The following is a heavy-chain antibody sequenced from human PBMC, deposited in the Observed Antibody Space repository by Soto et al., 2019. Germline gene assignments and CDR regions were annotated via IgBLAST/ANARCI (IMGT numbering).Heavy chain of an antibody. V-gene: IGHV1-69*02. Sequence: GASVKVSCKASVGTFSSYTISWVLQAPGQGLEWMGRIIPILGIANYAQKFQGRVTITADKSTSTAYMELSSLRSEDTAVYYCARSPGQRFNDAFDIWGQGTMVTAS. CDR3: ARSPGQRFNDAFDI. CDR2: IIPILGIA. CDR1: VGTFSSYT. J-gene: IGHJ3*02.